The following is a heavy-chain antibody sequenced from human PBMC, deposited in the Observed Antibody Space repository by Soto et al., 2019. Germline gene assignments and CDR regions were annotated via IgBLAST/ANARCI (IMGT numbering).Heavy chain of an antibody. CDR2: ISSSSTI. CDR1: GFTFSSYS. Sequence: GGSLRLSCAASGFTFSSYSMNWVRQAPGKGLEWVSYISSSSTIYYADSVKGRFTISRDNAKNSLYLQMNSLRDEDTAVYYCARVTIFGVPDYWGQGTLVTVSS. CDR3: ARVTIFGVPDY. J-gene: IGHJ4*02. D-gene: IGHD3-3*01. V-gene: IGHV3-48*02.